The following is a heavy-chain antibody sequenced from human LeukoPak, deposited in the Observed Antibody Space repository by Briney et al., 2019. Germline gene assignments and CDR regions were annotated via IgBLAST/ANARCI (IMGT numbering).Heavy chain of an antibody. CDR3: ARYGLSTMVRGTKGAYFDY. J-gene: IGHJ4*02. CDR2: IKHSGST. D-gene: IGHD3-10*01. Sequence: SETLSLTCAVYGGSFSGYYWSWIRQPPGKGLEWIGEIKHSGSTNYNPSLKSRVTISVDTSKNQFSLKLSSVTAADTAVYYCARYGLSTMVRGTKGAYFDYWGQGTLVTVSS. CDR1: GGSFSGYY. V-gene: IGHV4-34*01.